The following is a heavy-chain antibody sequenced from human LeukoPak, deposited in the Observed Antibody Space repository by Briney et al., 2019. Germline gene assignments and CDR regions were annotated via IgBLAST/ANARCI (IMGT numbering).Heavy chain of an antibody. CDR3: LIAAPGKNYIDY. CDR2: INTHTGNP. V-gene: IGHV7-4-1*02. Sequence: ASVKVSCKASGYTFTSYFVTWVRQAPGQGFEWMGWINTHTGNPTYAQGLTGRFVFSLDTSVSTAYLQISSLQAEDTAVYYCLIAAPGKNYIDYWGQGTLVTVSS. D-gene: IGHD6-13*01. CDR1: GYTFTSYF. J-gene: IGHJ4*02.